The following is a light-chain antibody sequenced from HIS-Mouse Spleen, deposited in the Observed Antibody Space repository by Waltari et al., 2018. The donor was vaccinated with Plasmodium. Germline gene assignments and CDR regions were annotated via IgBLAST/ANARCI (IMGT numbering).Light chain of an antibody. CDR2: DAS. Sequence: EIVLTQSPATLSLSPGERATLSCRASQSVSSYFAWYQQKPGQAPMLLIYDASNRATGIPARFSGSGSVTDFTLTISSLEPEDFAVYYCQQRSNLGGGTKVEIK. J-gene: IGKJ4*01. CDR1: QSVSSY. CDR3: QQRSN. V-gene: IGKV3-11*01.